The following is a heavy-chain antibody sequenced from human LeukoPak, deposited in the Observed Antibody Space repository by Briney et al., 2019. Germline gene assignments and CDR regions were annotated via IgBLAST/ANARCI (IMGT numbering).Heavy chain of an antibody. CDR2: IYYSGST. V-gene: IGHV4-39*01. Sequence: SETLSLTCTVSGGSISSGGYYWSWIRQHPGKGLEWIGYIYYSGSTYYNPSLKSRVTISVDTSKSQISLKLRSVTAADTAMYYCARLWSGYRPPDYWGQGTLVTVSS. J-gene: IGHJ4*02. CDR1: GGSISSGGYY. D-gene: IGHD3-3*01. CDR3: ARLWSGYRPPDY.